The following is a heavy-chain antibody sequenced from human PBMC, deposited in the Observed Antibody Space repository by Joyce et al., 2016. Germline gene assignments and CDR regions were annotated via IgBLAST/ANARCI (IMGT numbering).Heavy chain of an antibody. CDR3: VRGISARPGGPNWFDP. D-gene: IGHD6-6*01. CDR1: GFSFSGYW. J-gene: IGHJ5*02. V-gene: IGHV3-74*01. Sequence: EVQLVESGGGLVQPGGSLRLSCAASGFSFSGYWIHWVRQAPGKGLVGGSRINTDGSSTRFADSVKGRFTISRDNAKNTLYLQRNSLRAEDTAVYYCVRGISARPGGPNWFDPWGQGTLVTVSS. CDR2: INTDGSST.